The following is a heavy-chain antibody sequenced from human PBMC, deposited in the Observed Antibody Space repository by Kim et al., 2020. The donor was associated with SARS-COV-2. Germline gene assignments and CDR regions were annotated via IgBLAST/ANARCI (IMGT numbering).Heavy chain of an antibody. CDR1: GYTFTSYA. CDR3: ARVGAIGQWGLGGAWFDP. D-gene: IGHD1-26*01. J-gene: IGHJ5*02. Sequence: ASVKVSCKASGYTFTSYAMHWVRQAPGQRLEWMGWINAGNGNTKYSQKFQGRVTITRDTSASTAYMELSSLRSEDTAVYYCARVGAIGQWGLGGAWFDPWGQGTLVTVSS. CDR2: INAGNGNT. V-gene: IGHV1-3*01.